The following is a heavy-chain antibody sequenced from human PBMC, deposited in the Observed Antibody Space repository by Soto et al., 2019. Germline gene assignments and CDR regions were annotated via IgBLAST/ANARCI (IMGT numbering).Heavy chain of an antibody. Sequence: EVQLLESGGGLVQPGGSLRLSCAASGFTFSSYAMSWVRQAPGKGLEWVSAISGSGGSTYYADSVKGRFTISRDNYKNTLYLQMNSLRAEDTAVYYCEKDLREVAAISPRRYFQHWGQGTLVTVSS. J-gene: IGHJ1*01. CDR2: ISGSGGST. CDR3: EKDLREVAAISPRRYFQH. V-gene: IGHV3-23*01. CDR1: GFTFSSYA. D-gene: IGHD2-15*01.